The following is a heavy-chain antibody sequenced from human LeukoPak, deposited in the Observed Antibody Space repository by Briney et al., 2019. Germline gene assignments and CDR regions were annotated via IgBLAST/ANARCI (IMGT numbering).Heavy chain of an antibody. J-gene: IGHJ4*02. CDR2: IKQDGSEK. V-gene: IGHV3-7*01. Sequence: GGSLRLSCAASGFSFSDYQMDWVRQAPGKGLEGVANIKQDGSEKFYVDSVKGRFTISRDNAKNSLYLQMNSLRAEDTAVYYCATWGGFGPFDYWGQGTLVTVSS. CDR1: GFSFSDYQ. CDR3: ATWGGFGPFDY. D-gene: IGHD3-16*01.